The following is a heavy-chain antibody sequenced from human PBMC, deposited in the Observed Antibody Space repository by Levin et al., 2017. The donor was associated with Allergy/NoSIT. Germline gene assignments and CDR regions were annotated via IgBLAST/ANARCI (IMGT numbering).Heavy chain of an antibody. J-gene: IGHJ4*02. CDR1: GFTFSSYA. CDR2: ISYDGSNK. Sequence: GGSLRLSCAASGFTFSSYAMHWVRQAPGKGLEWVAVISYDGSNKYYADSVKGRFTISRDNSKNTLYLQMNSLRAEDTAVYYCARDRATGTRFDYWGQGTLVTVSS. D-gene: IGHD1-1*01. CDR3: ARDRATGTRFDY. V-gene: IGHV3-30-3*01.